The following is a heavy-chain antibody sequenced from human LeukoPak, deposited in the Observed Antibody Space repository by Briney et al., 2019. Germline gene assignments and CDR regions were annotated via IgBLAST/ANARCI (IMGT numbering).Heavy chain of an antibody. J-gene: IGHJ3*02. V-gene: IGHV3-53*01. CDR2: IYSGGST. CDR1: GFTVSSNY. D-gene: IGHD1-7*01. CDR3: ARVTTVSLDSYNWNYATDAFDI. Sequence: PGGSLRLSCAASGFTVSSNYMSWVRQAPGKGLEWVSVIYSGGSTYYADSVKGRFTISRDNSKNTLYLQMNSLRAEDTAVYYCARVTTVSLDSYNWNYATDAFDIWGQGTMVTVSS.